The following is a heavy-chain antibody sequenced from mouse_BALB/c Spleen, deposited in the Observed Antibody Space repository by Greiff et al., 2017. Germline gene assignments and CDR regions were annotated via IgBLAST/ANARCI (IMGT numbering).Heavy chain of an antibody. J-gene: IGHJ2*01. Sequence: EVKLQESGPGLVKPSQSLSLTCSVTGYSITSGYYWNWIRQFPGNKLEWMGYISYDGSNNYNPSLKNRISITRDTSKNQFFLKLNSVTTEDTATYYCAREVYGHYFDYWGQGTTLTVSS. D-gene: IGHD1-1*01. CDR3: AREVYGHYFDY. CDR1: GYSITSGYY. CDR2: ISYDGSN. V-gene: IGHV3-6*02.